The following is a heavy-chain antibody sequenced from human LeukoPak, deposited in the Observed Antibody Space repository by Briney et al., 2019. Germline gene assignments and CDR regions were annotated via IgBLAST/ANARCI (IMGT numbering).Heavy chain of an antibody. Sequence: SQTLSLTCTVSGGSISSGSYYWSWIWQPAGKGLEWIGRIYTSGSTNYNPSLKSRVTISVDTSKNQFSLKLSSVTAADTAVYYCARGGWDEYSSSSPFDYWGQGTLVTVSS. CDR3: ARGGWDEYSSSSPFDY. J-gene: IGHJ4*02. CDR2: IYTSGST. D-gene: IGHD6-6*01. V-gene: IGHV4-61*02. CDR1: GGSISSGSYY.